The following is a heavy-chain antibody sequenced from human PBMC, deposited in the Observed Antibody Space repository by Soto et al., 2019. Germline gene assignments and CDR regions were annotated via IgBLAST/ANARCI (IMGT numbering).Heavy chain of an antibody. V-gene: IGHV3-30*02. D-gene: IGHD1-26*01. CDR3: AKDRVRSGTYFDY. J-gene: IGHJ4*02. Sequence: DSVKGRFTISRDNSKNTVYLQMNSLRPEDTAVYFCAKDRVRSGTYFDYWGQGTLVTVSS.